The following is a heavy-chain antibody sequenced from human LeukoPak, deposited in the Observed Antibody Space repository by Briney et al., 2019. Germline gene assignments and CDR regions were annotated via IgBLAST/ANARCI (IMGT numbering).Heavy chain of an antibody. Sequence: GGSLRLSCAASGFTFSSYSMNWVCQAPGKGLGWVSYISSSSSTIYYADSVKGRFTISRDNSKNSLFVQMNSLRAEDTAVYFCAKSRSGSANWALQIFDNWGQGTLVTVSS. V-gene: IGHV3-48*01. CDR2: ISSSSSTI. CDR1: GFTFSSYS. CDR3: AKSRSGSANWALQIFDN. D-gene: IGHD1-1*01. J-gene: IGHJ4*02.